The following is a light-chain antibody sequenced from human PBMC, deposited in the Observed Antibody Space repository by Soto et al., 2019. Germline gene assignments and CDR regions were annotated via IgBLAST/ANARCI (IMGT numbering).Light chain of an antibody. CDR3: QHRGT. CDR2: AAS. V-gene: IGKV3-15*01. CDR1: QILTIN. Sequence: EMILTQSPATLSVSPGENPTFSSRAIQILTINLAWNQQNPGQAPRLLIYAASTRATGIPARFSGSGSGTDFTLTISSLQSEDFAVYHCQHRGTFGQGTKVEIK. J-gene: IGKJ1*01.